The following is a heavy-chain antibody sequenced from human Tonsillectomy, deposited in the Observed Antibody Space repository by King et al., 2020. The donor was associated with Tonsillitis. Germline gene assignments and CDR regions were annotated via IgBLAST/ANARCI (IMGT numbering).Heavy chain of an antibody. Sequence: QLVQSGGGLVESGRSLRLSCTASGFTFGDYAMTWVRQAPGKGLEWVGFIRSKAYGGTAQYAASVKGRFTISRDDSESIAYLHMNSLKTEDTAVYYCPRDLVDWGSAYPPLAYWGREPWSPSPQ. CDR3: PRDLVDWGSAYPPLAY. V-gene: IGHV3-49*04. CDR2: IRSKAYGGTA. J-gene: IGHJ4*02. CDR1: GFTFGDYA. D-gene: IGHD3/OR15-3a*01.